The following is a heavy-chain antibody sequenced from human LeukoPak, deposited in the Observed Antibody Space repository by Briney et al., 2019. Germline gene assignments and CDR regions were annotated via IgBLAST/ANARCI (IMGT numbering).Heavy chain of an antibody. Sequence: GGSLRLSCVVSGLTFENVGMNWVRQAPGKGLEWVSTISSSRSSYIYYADSVKGRFTISRDNAKNSLYLQMNSLRAEDTAVYYCVLGSIDYYGMDVWGQGTTVTVSS. V-gene: IGHV3-21*01. CDR1: GLTFENVG. CDR2: ISSSRSSYI. J-gene: IGHJ6*02. D-gene: IGHD5-24*01. CDR3: VLGSIDYYGMDV.